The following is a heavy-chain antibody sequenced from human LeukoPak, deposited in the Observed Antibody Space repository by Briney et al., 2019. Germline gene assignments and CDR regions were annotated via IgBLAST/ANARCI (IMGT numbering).Heavy chain of an antibody. V-gene: IGHV4-34*01. CDR2: INHSGST. J-gene: IGHJ6*03. Sequence: SETLSLTCAVYGGSFSGYYWSWIRQPPGKGLEWIGEINHSGSTNYNPSLKSRVTISVDTSKNQFSLKLSSVTAADTAVYYCARVRYYYGSGSYPSYYYYYMDVWGKGTTVTVSS. CDR1: GGSFSGYY. CDR3: ARVRYYYGSGSYPSYYYYYMDV. D-gene: IGHD3-10*01.